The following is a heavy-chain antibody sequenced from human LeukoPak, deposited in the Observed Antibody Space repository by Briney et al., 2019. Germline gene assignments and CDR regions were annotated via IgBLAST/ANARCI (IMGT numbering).Heavy chain of an antibody. CDR3: AKDPGCTSGVCYTFFDY. D-gene: IGHD2-8*01. J-gene: IGHJ4*02. Sequence: GSLRLSCAASGFTFSNYAMSWVRQAPGKGLEWVSAISGSGGSTYYADSVKGRFTISRDNSKTTLFLHMNGLRAEDMAVYYCAKDPGCTSGVCYTFFDYWGQGTLVTVSS. CDR2: ISGSGGST. CDR1: GFTFSNYA. V-gene: IGHV3-23*01.